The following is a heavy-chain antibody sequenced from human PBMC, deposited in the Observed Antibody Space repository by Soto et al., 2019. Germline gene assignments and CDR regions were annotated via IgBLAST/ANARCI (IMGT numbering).Heavy chain of an antibody. Sequence: SETLSLTCTVSGGSISSSSYYWGWIRQPPGKGLEWIGRIYYSGSTYYNPSLMSRVTISVDTSKNQFSLKLSSVTAADTAVYYCARLVRDLQWLDAFDIWGQGTMVTVSS. V-gene: IGHV4-39*01. CDR2: IYYSGST. CDR3: ARLVRDLQWLDAFDI. J-gene: IGHJ3*02. CDR1: GGSISSSSYY. D-gene: IGHD3-10*01.